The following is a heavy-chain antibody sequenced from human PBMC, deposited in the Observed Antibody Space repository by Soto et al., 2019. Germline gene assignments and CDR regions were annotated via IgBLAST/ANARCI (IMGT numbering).Heavy chain of an antibody. CDR2: IVPIVDTS. J-gene: IGHJ4*02. Sequence: QVQLVQSGAEVRQPASSVQVSCKTSGGTFSSYAISWVRQAPGQGLEWMGGIVPIVDTSTYAQKFQGRVTSTADESTSTVYMELSSLRSDDTAVYYCVRVVAIPGYPDNWGQGTLVTVSS. V-gene: IGHV1-69*12. D-gene: IGHD5-12*01. CDR3: VRVVAIPGYPDN. CDR1: GGTFSSYA.